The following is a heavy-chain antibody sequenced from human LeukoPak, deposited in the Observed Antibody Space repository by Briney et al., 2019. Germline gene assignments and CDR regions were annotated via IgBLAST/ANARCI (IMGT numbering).Heavy chain of an antibody. CDR1: GGSFSGYY. CDR2: INHSGST. CDR3: ARGDYYGSGSMFDY. D-gene: IGHD3-10*01. V-gene: IGHV4-34*01. Sequence: PSETLSLTCAVYGGSFSGYYWNWIRQPPGKGLEWIGEINHSGSTNYNPSLKSRVTISVDTSKNQFSLKLSSVTAADTAVYYCARGDYYGSGSMFDYWGQGTLVTVSS. J-gene: IGHJ4*02.